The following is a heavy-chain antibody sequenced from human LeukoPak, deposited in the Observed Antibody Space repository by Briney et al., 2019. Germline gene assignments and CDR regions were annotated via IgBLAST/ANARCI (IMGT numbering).Heavy chain of an antibody. CDR2: IYPGDSDT. CDR3: ASWVGSGGSCYSGCYGMDV. V-gene: IGHV5-51*01. Sequence: GESLKISCKGSGYSFTSCWIGWVRQMPGKGLEWMGIIYPGDSDTRYSPSFQGQVTISADKSISTAYLQWSSLKASDTAMYYCASWVGSGGSCYSGCYGMDVWGQGTTVTVSS. CDR1: GYSFTSCW. D-gene: IGHD2-15*01. J-gene: IGHJ6*02.